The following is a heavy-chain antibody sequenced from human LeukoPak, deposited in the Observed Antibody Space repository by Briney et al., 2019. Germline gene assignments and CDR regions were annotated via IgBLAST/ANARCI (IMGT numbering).Heavy chain of an antibody. D-gene: IGHD6-19*01. CDR2: ISSSSNTI. J-gene: IGHJ4*02. Sequence: PGGSLRLSCAASGFTLSSYCMNWVRQAPGKGLEWVSYISSSSNTIYYADSVKGRFTISRDNAKNSLYLQMNSLRAEDTAVYYCARDKASSGWYYFDSWGQGTRVIVSS. CDR3: ARDKASSGWYYFDS. CDR1: GFTLSSYC. V-gene: IGHV3-48*01.